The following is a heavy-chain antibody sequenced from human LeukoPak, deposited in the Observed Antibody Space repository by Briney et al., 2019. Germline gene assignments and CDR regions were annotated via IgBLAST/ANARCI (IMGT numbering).Heavy chain of an antibody. Sequence: GASVKVSCKASGGTFSSYAISWVRQAPGQGLEWMGGIIPIFGTANYAQKFQGRVTITADESTSTAYMELSSLRSEDTAVYYCATGPIYSGYDFDYRGQGTLVTVSS. D-gene: IGHD5-12*01. CDR1: GGTFSSYA. J-gene: IGHJ4*02. CDR3: ATGPIYSGYDFDY. CDR2: IIPIFGTA. V-gene: IGHV1-69*13.